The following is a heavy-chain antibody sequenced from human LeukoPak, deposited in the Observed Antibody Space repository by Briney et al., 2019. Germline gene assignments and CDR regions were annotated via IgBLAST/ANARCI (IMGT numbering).Heavy chain of an antibody. CDR2: FDPEDGET. CDR3: ATTKHYYYYDNPPFDY. CDR1: GYTLTELS. J-gene: IGHJ4*02. Sequence: ASVKVSCKLSGYTLTELSMHWVRQAPGKGLEWMGGFDPEDGETIYAQKFQGRVTMTEDTSTDTAYMELSSLRSEDTAVYYCATTKHYYYYDNPPFDYWGQGTLVTVSS. D-gene: IGHD3-22*01. V-gene: IGHV1-24*01.